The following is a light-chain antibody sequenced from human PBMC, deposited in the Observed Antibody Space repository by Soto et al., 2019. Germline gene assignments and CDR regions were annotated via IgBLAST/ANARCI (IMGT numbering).Light chain of an antibody. V-gene: IGKV1-33*01. CDR2: DAS. Sequence: DIQMTQSPSSLSASVGDRVTITCQASQDISNYLNWYQQKPGKAPKLLIYDASNLETGVPSRFSGSGSGTDFTFTISSLEPEDFAVYYCQQRSDRLTFGGGTKVEIK. CDR3: QQRSDRLT. J-gene: IGKJ4*01. CDR1: QDISNY.